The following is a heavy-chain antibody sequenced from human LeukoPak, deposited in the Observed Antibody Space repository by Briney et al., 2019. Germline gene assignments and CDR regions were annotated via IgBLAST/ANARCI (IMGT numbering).Heavy chain of an antibody. Sequence: SETLSLTCAVSGGSISSGGYSWSWIRQPPGKGLEWIGYIYHSGSTYYNPSLKSRVTISVDRSKNQFSLKLSSVTAADTAVYCCARALGYCSGGSCYSGGMDVWGKGTTVTVSS. D-gene: IGHD2-15*01. V-gene: IGHV4-30-2*01. CDR3: ARALGYCSGGSCYSGGMDV. CDR1: GGSISSGGYS. CDR2: IYHSGST. J-gene: IGHJ6*04.